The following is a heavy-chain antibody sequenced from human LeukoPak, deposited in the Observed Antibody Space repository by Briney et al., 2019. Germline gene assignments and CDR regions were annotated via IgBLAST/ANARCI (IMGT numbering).Heavy chain of an antibody. CDR3: ARVPLGYCSSTSCSSAYMDV. Sequence: GGSLRLSCAASGFTFSSYGMHWVRQAPGKGLEWVAVISYDGSNKYYADSVKGRFTISRDNSKNTLYLQMNSLRAEDTAVYYCARVPLGYCSSTSCSSAYMDVWGKGTTVTVSS. V-gene: IGHV3-30*03. CDR2: ISYDGSNK. CDR1: GFTFSSYG. D-gene: IGHD2-2*01. J-gene: IGHJ6*03.